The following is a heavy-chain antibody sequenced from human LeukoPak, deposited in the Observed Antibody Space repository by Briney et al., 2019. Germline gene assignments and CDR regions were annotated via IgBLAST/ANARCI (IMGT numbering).Heavy chain of an antibody. CDR1: GFTFSNFA. V-gene: IGHV3-23*01. D-gene: IGHD1-26*01. J-gene: IGHJ4*02. Sequence: PGGSLRLSCVASGFTFSNFAMSWVRQAPGKGLEWVSSLGGTNGYTYYADSVKGRFSISRDNSNNTVYLQMNSLRAEDTAVYYCAKDQSRVGASDPFDYWGQGMQVGVSS. CDR3: AKDQSRVGASDPFDY. CDR2: LGGTNGYT.